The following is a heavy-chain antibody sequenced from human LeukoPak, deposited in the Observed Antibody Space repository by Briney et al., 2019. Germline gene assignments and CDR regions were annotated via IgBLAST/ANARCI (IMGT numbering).Heavy chain of an antibody. CDR3: ARDSGFSGTQRGEY. D-gene: IGHD3/OR15-3a*01. J-gene: IGHJ4*02. CDR1: GFTFSSYA. V-gene: IGHV3-30*04. CDR2: ISYDGTNK. Sequence: PGGSLRLSCAASGFTFSSYAMHWIRQAPGKGLEWVAVISYDGTNKYYADSVKGRFTISRDNSKNTLYLQMNSLRAEDTALYYCARDSGFSGTQRGEYWGQGTLVTVYS.